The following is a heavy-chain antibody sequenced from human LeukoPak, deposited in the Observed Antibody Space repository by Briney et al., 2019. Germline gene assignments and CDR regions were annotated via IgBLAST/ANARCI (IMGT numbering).Heavy chain of an antibody. V-gene: IGHV3-53*01. D-gene: IGHD7-27*01. Sequence: GGSLRLSCAASGFTVRSHSMSWVRQAPGKGLEWVSVIYSGGSTYYADSVKGRFTISRDNSNNTLYLQMNSLRAGDTAVYYCARDLGYWGQGTLVTVSS. J-gene: IGHJ4*02. CDR3: ARDLGY. CDR2: IYSGGST. CDR1: GFTVRSHS.